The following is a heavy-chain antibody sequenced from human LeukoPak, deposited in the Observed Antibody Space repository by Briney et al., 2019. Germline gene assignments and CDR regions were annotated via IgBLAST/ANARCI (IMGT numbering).Heavy chain of an antibody. V-gene: IGHV1-69*10. J-gene: IGHJ3*02. CDR2: IIPILGTS. CDR1: GGTFNSYG. Sequence: GASVKVSCKASGGTFNSYGIIWVRQAPGQGLEWMGGIIPILGTSNYAQKFQGRVTMTRNTSISTAYMELRSLRSEDTAVYYCARVKEDAFDIWGQGTMVTVSS. CDR3: ARVKEDAFDI.